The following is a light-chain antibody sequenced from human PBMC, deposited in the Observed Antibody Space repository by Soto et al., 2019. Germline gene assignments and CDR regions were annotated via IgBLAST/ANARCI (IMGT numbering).Light chain of an antibody. J-gene: IGKJ4*01. CDR1: QSISTL. V-gene: IGKV1-5*03. CDR2: KAS. Sequence: DIQMTQSPSTLSASVGDRVTVTCRASQSISTLLAWYQQRPGKAPKLLIYKASSLESGVPSRFSGSGSGTEFTLTISSLQPDDFATYYCQQYNSYPLTFGGGTKVDIK. CDR3: QQYNSYPLT.